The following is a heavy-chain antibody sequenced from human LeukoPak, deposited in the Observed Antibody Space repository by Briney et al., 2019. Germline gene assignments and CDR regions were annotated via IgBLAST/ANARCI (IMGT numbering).Heavy chain of an antibody. J-gene: IGHJ4*02. CDR3: ARDDNWNGVGFDY. V-gene: IGHV3-21*01. CDR2: ISSSSSYI. Sequence: PGGSLRLSCAASGFTFSSYSMNWVRQAPGKGLEWVSSISSSSSYIYYADSVKGRFTISRDNAKNSLYLQMNSLRAEDTAVYYCARDDNWNGVGFDYWGQGTLVTVSS. CDR1: GFTFSSYS. D-gene: IGHD1-1*01.